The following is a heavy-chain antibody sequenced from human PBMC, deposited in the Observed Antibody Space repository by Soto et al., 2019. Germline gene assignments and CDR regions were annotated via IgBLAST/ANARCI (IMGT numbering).Heavy chain of an antibody. Sequence: SEILSLTCTVSGVSISNSSYYWGWIRRPPGKGLEWIGTIYYSGITYYNPSLKSRVTISVDTSKNQFSLKLTSVTAADTAVYYCARHGSNWGQGTLVTVS. V-gene: IGHV4-39*01. CDR1: GVSISNSSYY. J-gene: IGHJ4*02. CDR2: IYYSGIT. CDR3: ARHGSN.